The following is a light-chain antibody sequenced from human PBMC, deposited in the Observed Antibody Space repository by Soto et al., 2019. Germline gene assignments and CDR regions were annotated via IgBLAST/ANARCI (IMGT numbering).Light chain of an antibody. J-gene: IGKJ1*01. CDR2: KAS. CDR3: QHYNSYLST. Sequence: IQMTQSPSTLSGSVGDRVTITCRASQTISSWLAWYQQKPGKAPKLLIYKASTLKSGAPSRFSGSGSGPAFTLTISSLQPDDVATYYFQHYNSYLSTLAQVPKVDTK. V-gene: IGKV1-5*03. CDR1: QTISSW.